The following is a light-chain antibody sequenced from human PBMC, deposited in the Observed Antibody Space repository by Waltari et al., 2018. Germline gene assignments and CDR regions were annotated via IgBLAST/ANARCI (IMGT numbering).Light chain of an antibody. CDR3: SSYAHNNHFV. J-gene: IGLJ1*01. Sequence: QSVLTQPPPATGSPGQSVTISCTGTNSDVGPYNYVSWYQQHPGKVPRLWIYEVTKRPSGVPDRFSGSKSGNTASLTVSGLQADDEADYYCSSYAHNNHFVFGTGTKVTVL. V-gene: IGLV2-8*01. CDR2: EVT. CDR1: NSDVGPYNY.